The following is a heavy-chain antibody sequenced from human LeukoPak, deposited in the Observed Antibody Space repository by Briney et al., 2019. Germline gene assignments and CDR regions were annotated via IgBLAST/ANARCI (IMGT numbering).Heavy chain of an antibody. CDR1: GGSISSYY. CDR3: ARDATENAFDI. D-gene: IGHD1-26*01. Sequence: PSETLSLTCTVSGGSISSYYWSWIRQPPGKGLEWIGYIYYSGSTNYNPSLKSRVTISVDTSRNQFSLKLSSVTAADTAVYYCARDATENAFDIWGQGTMVTVSS. V-gene: IGHV4-59*01. CDR2: IYYSGST. J-gene: IGHJ3*02.